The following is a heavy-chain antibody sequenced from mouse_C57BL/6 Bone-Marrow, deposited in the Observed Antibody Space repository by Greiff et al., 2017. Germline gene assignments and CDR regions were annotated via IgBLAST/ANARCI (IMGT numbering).Heavy chain of an antibody. Sequence: EVKLVESGGGLVQPGGSLKLSCAASGFTFSDYYMYWVRQTPEKRLEWVAYISNGGGSTYYPDTVKGRFTISRDNAKNTLYLQMSRLKSEDTAMYYCARLRGNPYYAMDYWGQGTSVTVSS. CDR1: GFTFSDYY. CDR3: ARLRGNPYYAMDY. J-gene: IGHJ4*01. D-gene: IGHD2-1*01. V-gene: IGHV5-12*01. CDR2: ISNGGGST.